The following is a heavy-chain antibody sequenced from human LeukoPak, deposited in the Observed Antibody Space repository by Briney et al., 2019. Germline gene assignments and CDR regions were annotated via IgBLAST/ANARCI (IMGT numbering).Heavy chain of an antibody. CDR2: IRNSGNTI. CDR3: AKSGYNRFDY. V-gene: IGHV3-48*01. D-gene: IGHD5-24*01. Sequence: GRSLRLSCAVSGFTLSSYNMNWVRQAPGKGLEWVSYIRNSGNTIYYADSVKGRFTISRDPAKNSLYLQMNSLRAEDTAVYYCAKSGYNRFDYWGQGTLVTVSS. J-gene: IGHJ4*02. CDR1: GFTLSSYN.